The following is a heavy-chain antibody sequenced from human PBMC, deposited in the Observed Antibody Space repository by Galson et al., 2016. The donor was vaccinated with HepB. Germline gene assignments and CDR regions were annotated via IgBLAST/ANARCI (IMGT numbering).Heavy chain of an antibody. J-gene: IGHJ4*02. V-gene: IGHV1-69*13. Sequence: SVKVSCKASGGTFSSYRISWVRLAPGQGLEWMGGIIPMFGTAHYAQKFQARVTFSADESTTTAYMELRSLRSEDTAIYYCALAVVASAILDYWGQGTLVTVSS. CDR3: ALAVVASAILDY. CDR1: GGTFSSYR. D-gene: IGHD2-21*02. CDR2: IIPMFGTA.